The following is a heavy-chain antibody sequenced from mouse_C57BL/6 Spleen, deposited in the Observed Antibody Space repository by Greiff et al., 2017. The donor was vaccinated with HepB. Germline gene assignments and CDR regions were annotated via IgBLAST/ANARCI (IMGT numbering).Heavy chain of an antibody. CDR1: GFTFSSYG. J-gene: IGHJ4*01. D-gene: IGHD2-5*01. CDR2: ISSGGSYT. V-gene: IGHV5-6*01. CDR3: ARLDSNSYGRDY. Sequence: EVKVVESGGDLVKPGGSLKLSCAASGFTFSSYGMSWVRQTPDKRLEWVATISSGGSYTYYPDSVKGRFTISRDNAKNTLYLQMSSLKSEDTAMYYCARLDSNSYGRDYWGQGTSVTVSS.